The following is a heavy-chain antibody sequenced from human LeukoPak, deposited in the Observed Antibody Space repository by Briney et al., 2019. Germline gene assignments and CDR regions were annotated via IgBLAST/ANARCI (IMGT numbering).Heavy chain of an antibody. D-gene: IGHD3-10*01. Sequence: SETLSLTCTVSGYSISSGYYWGWIRQPPGKGLEWIGSIYHSGSTYYNPSLKSRVTISVDTSKNQFSLKLSSVTAADTAVYYCARVNGFGESLLNWGQGTLVTVS. CDR2: IYHSGST. CDR1: GYSISSGYY. V-gene: IGHV4-38-2*02. CDR3: ARVNGFGESLLN. J-gene: IGHJ4*02.